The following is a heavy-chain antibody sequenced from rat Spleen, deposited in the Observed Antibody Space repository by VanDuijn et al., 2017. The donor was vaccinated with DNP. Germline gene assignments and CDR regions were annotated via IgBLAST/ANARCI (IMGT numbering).Heavy chain of an antibody. CDR2: ISSDGSHT. Sequence: EVQLVESGGGLVQPGRSLKLSCAASGFTFSYYDMVWVRQAPTKGLEWVASISSDGSHTYYRDSVKGRFTISRDNAKSSLFLQMDRLRSEDTATYYCTTLITFMSGWSQGTSVTVSS. V-gene: IGHV5-20*01. D-gene: IGHD1-1*01. J-gene: IGHJ4*01. CDR1: GFTFSYYD. CDR3: TTLITFMSG.